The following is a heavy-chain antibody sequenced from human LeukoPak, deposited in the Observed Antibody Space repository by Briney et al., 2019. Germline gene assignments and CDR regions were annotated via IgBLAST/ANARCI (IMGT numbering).Heavy chain of an antibody. CDR3: ARDRGRWLQYNAFDI. Sequence: GGSLRLSCAASGFIFSSYAMHWVRQAPGKGLEWVAVISYDGSNKYYADSVKGRFTISRDNSKNTLYLQINSLRAEDTAVYYCARDRGRWLQYNAFDIWGQGTMVTVSS. D-gene: IGHD5-24*01. V-gene: IGHV3-30*04. CDR2: ISYDGSNK. J-gene: IGHJ3*02. CDR1: GFIFSSYA.